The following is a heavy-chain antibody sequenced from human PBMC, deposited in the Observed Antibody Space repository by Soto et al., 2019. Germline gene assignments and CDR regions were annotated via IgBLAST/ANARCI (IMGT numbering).Heavy chain of an antibody. CDR2: IIPILFKS. CDR3: ALGTGGAFDI. J-gene: IGHJ3*02. V-gene: IGHV1-69*06. D-gene: IGHD1-1*01. Sequence: SVNVSCKPCGDSFSSYAMSWLREAAGQGLQWMGGIIPILFKSKYPQKFQCRVTINADKSTSTAYMELRSLRSEDTAVYYCALGTGGAFDIWGEGTMVTVS. CDR1: GDSFSSYA.